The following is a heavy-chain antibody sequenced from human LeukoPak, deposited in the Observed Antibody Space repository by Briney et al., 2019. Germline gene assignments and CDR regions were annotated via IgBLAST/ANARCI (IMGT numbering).Heavy chain of an antibody. CDR2: INPSGGST. V-gene: IGHV1-46*01. Sequence: GASVTVSCKASGYSFTSYYMHWVRQGHAQGHEWMGIINPSGGSTSYAQKFHGRVTMTRDTSTSTAYMEPSSLRSDDTAVYYCARADTYCSGGSCYPDYWGQGTLVTVSS. CDR3: ARADTYCSGGSCYPDY. D-gene: IGHD2-15*01. J-gene: IGHJ4*02. CDR1: GYSFTSYY.